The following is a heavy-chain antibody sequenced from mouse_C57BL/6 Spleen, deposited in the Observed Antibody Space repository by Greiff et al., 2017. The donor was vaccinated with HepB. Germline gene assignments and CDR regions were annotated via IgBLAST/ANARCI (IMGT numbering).Heavy chain of an antibody. J-gene: IGHJ2*01. Sequence: QVQLQQSGAELVKPGASVKISCKASGYAFSSYWMNWVKQRPGKGLEWIGQNYPGDGDTNYNGKFKGKATLTADKSSSTAYMQLSSLTSEDSAVYFCARCYTKRGFDYWGQGTTLTVSS. CDR1: GYAFSSYW. CDR3: ARCYTKRGFDY. CDR2: NYPGDGDT. V-gene: IGHV1-80*01. D-gene: IGHD2-12*01.